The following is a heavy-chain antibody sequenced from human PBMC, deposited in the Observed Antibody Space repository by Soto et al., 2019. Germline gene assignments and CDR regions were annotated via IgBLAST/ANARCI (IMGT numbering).Heavy chain of an antibody. CDR3: ASFDGTLVRGGRSSPYEMDV. Sequence: QVLLVQSGPEVKKPGSSVKVSCKASGGTFNNYAINWVRQAPGKGLEWMGGIIPTFGTGNHAQKFQGRVKMSVDGPTTTAYMELNSLRAEDTAIYYCASFDGTLVRGGRSSPYEMDVWGQGTTVIVSS. CDR1: GGTFNNYA. J-gene: IGHJ6*02. V-gene: IGHV1-69*01. D-gene: IGHD3-10*01. CDR2: IIPTFGTG.